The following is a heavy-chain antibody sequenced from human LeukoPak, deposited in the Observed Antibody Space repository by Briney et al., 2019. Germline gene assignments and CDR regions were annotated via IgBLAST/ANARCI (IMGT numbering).Heavy chain of an antibody. CDR2: IIPILGIA. D-gene: IGHD1-20*01. CDR3: AYNWNDDYFDY. Sequence: SVTVSCKASGGTFSSYTISWVRQAPGQGLEWMGRIIPILGIANYAQKFQGRVTITADKSTSTAYMELSGLRSEDTAVYYCAYNWNDDYFDYWGQGTLVTVSS. CDR1: GGTFSSYT. V-gene: IGHV1-69*02. J-gene: IGHJ4*02.